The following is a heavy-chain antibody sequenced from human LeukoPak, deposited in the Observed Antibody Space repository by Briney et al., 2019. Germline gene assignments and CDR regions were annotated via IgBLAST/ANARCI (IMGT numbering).Heavy chain of an antibody. Sequence: SGGSLRLSCAASGFTFDDYGMSWVRQAPGKGLEWVSGINWNGGRTGYADSVKGRFTISRDNAKKSLYVQMNSLRAEDTALYYCARGYYGSGSYYNVGYWGQGTLVTVSS. J-gene: IGHJ4*02. CDR2: INWNGGRT. D-gene: IGHD3-10*01. CDR1: GFTFDDYG. CDR3: ARGYYGSGSYYNVGY. V-gene: IGHV3-20*04.